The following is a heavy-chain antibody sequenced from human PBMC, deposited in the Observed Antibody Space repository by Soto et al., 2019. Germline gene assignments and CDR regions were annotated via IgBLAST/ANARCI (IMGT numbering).Heavy chain of an antibody. CDR3: ARGIGRNYDFWSGYPS. Sequence: QVQLQESGPGLVKPSQTLSLTCTVSGGSISSGDYYWSWIRQPPGKGLEWIGYIYYSGSTYYNPSRTSRVTTSVDTSKNQFSLKLSSVTAADTAVYYCARGIGRNYDFWSGYPSWGQGTLVTVSS. CDR1: GGSISSGDYY. V-gene: IGHV4-30-4*01. D-gene: IGHD3-3*01. J-gene: IGHJ5*02. CDR2: IYYSGST.